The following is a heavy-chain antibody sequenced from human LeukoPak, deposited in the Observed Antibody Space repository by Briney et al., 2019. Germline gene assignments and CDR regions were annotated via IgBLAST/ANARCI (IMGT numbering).Heavy chain of an antibody. J-gene: IGHJ4*02. CDR3: ATPLDYYDSSGYHQGGD. CDR2: IKQDGSKK. CDR1: GFTFSRNW. D-gene: IGHD3-22*01. V-gene: IGHV3-7*03. Sequence: GGSLRLSCAASGFTFSRNWMTWVRQAPGKGLEWVANIKQDGSKKNYVDSVKGRFTISRDNAKNSLYLQMNSLRAEDTAVYYCATPLDYYDSSGYHQGGDWGQGTLVTVSS.